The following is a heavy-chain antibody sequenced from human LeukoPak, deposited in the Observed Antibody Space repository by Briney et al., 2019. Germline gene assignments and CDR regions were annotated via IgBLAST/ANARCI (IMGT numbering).Heavy chain of an antibody. D-gene: IGHD4-23*01. CDR2: IIPIFGTA. CDR3: ARRSYGGNSEGWYFDL. V-gene: IGHV1-69*13. J-gene: IGHJ2*01. CDR1: GGTFSSYA. Sequence: ASVKVSCKASGGTFSSYAISWVRQAPGQGLEWMGGIIPIFGTANYAQKFQGRVTITADESTSTAYMGLSSLRSEDTAVYYCARRSYGGNSEGWYFDLWGRGTLVTVSS.